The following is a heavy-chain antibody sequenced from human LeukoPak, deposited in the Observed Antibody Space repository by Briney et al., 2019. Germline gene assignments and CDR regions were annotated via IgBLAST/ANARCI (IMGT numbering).Heavy chain of an antibody. CDR3: ARDWHYAMDV. V-gene: IGHV3-74*01. Sequence: PAGSLRLSCAASGFTFSMTWMYWLRQAPGKGLVWVSRINSDGSSTTYADSVKGRFTISRDNAKNTAYLQMNSLRGEDTAVYFCARDWHYAMDVWGQGTTVTVSS. J-gene: IGHJ6*02. CDR2: INSDGSST. CDR1: GFTFSMTW.